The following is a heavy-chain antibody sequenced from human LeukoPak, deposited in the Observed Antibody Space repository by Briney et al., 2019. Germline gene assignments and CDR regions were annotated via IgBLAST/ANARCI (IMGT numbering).Heavy chain of an antibody. J-gene: IGHJ4*02. Sequence: GGFLRLSCAASGFTFDEHDMYWVRQVPGKGLEWVCLISKDGGNKHYADSVKGRFSISRDNNRNSLSLQMNSLRSEDTALYFCAKRSGAPNNFDYWGQGALVTVSS. CDR1: GFTFDEHD. CDR3: AKRSGAPNNFDY. D-gene: IGHD1-1*01. V-gene: IGHV3-43*02. CDR2: ISKDGGNK.